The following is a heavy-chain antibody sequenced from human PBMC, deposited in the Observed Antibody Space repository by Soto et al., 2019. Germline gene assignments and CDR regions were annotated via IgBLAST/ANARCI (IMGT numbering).Heavy chain of an antibody. Sequence: GGSLRLSCAASGFTFEDYSMSWVRQVPGKGLEWVSLISWDGSRTHYAGSVEGRFIISRDNSKSSLYLQMNSLTRDDSALYYCVKGWRWEIFSPFDDWGQGTLVTVSS. J-gene: IGHJ4*02. CDR1: GFTFEDYS. CDR3: VKGWRWEIFSPFDD. V-gene: IGHV3-43*01. D-gene: IGHD3-10*01. CDR2: ISWDGSRT.